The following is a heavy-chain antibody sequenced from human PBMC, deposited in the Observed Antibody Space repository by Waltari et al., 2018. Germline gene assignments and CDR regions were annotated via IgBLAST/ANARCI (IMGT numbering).Heavy chain of an antibody. J-gene: IGHJ5*01. Sequence: EVQMVQSGAEVKKPGSSVKISCKTSGYIFTDYYIHWVQQAPGKGLEWVGLVDPENGGTFYAETFKDRVTITADTSTVTAYMQLRDLKSDDTAVYYCSTLNWNEVRPFDFWGQGTLVTVSS. CDR1: GYIFTDYY. CDR3: STLNWNEVRPFDF. V-gene: IGHV1-69-2*01. D-gene: IGHD1-1*01. CDR2: VDPENGGT.